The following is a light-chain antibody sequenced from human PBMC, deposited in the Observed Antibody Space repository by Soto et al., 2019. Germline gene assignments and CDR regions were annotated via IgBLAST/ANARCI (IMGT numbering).Light chain of an antibody. CDR1: SRDIGTSNL. CDR3: CSDAGSSTYV. CDR2: EVI. J-gene: IGLJ1*01. Sequence: QSALTQPASVSGSPGQSITISCTGTSRDIGTSNLVSWYQQHLGKAPKVIIYEVIKRPSGVFNRFSGSKSGNTASLTISGLQADDEADYYCCSDAGSSTYVFGSGTKVTVL. V-gene: IGLV2-23*02.